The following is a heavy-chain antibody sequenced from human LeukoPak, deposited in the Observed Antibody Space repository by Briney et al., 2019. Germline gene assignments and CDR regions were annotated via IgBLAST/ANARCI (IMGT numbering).Heavy chain of an antibody. CDR1: GYTFSGHY. V-gene: IGHV1-2*02. D-gene: IGHD4-17*01. Sequence: ASVKVSCKASGYTFSGHYMHWVRQAPGQGLEWMGWINPNSGGTNYAQKFQGRVTMTRDTSISTAYMELSNLRSDDTAVYYCARDLWDYGDYAVAFDIWGQGTMVTVSS. J-gene: IGHJ3*02. CDR2: INPNSGGT. CDR3: ARDLWDYGDYAVAFDI.